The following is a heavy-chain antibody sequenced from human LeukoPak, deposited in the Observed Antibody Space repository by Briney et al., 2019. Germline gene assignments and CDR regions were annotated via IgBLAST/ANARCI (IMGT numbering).Heavy chain of an antibody. V-gene: IGHV3-7*03. J-gene: IGHJ6*03. CDR1: GFTFSSYW. CDR2: IKQDGSEK. CDR3: ARVYYGSGSLHYYYYYMDV. D-gene: IGHD3-10*01. Sequence: GGSLRLSCAASGFTFSSYWMSWVRQAQGKGLEWVANIKQDGSEKYYVDSVKGRFTISRDNAKNSLYLQMNSLRAEDTAVYYCARVYYGSGSLHYYYYYMDVWGKGTTVTISS.